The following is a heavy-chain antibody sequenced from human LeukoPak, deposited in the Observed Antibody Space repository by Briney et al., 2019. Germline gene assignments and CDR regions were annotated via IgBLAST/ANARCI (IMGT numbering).Heavy chain of an antibody. CDR2: IYYSGST. V-gene: IGHV4-59*01. J-gene: IGHJ6*04. Sequence: SETLSLTCTVSGGSISSYYWSWIRQPPGKGLEWIGYIYYSGSTNYNPSLKSRVTISVDTSKNQFSLKLSSVTAADTAVYYCAVLYYYGSGSPEAVDVWGKGTTVTVSS. D-gene: IGHD3-10*01. CDR3: AVLYYYGSGSPEAVDV. CDR1: GGSISSYY.